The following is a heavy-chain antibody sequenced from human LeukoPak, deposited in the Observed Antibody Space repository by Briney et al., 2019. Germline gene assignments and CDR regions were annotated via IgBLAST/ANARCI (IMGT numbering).Heavy chain of an antibody. V-gene: IGHV5-51*01. D-gene: IGHD3-10*01. J-gene: IGHJ4*02. CDR3: ARLRFGELLGGYRYFDY. CDR1: GYSFTSYW. CDR2: IYPGDSDT. Sequence: PGESPKISCQGSGYSFTSYWIGWVRQLPGKGLEWMGIIYPGDSDTRYSPSFQGQVTISADKSISTAYLQWSSLKASDTAMYYCARLRFGELLGGYRYFDYWGQGTLVTVSS.